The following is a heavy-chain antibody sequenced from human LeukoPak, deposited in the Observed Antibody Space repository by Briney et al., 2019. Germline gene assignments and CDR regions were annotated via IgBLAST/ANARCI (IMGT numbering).Heavy chain of an antibody. CDR2: IYSGGST. CDR3: ARGRVDSSGWPSGYLDY. J-gene: IGHJ4*02. V-gene: IGHV3-53*01. Sequence: GGSLRLSCAASGFTVSSNYMSWVRQAPGKGLEWVSVIYSGGSTYYADSVKGRFTISRDNSKNTLYLQMNSLRAEDTAVYYCARGRVDSSGWPSGYLDYWGQGTLVTVSS. D-gene: IGHD6-19*01. CDR1: GFTVSSNY.